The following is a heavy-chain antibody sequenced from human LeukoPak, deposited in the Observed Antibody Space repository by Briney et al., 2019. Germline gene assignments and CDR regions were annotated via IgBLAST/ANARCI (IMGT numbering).Heavy chain of an antibody. CDR3: AKERNVFPGYDY. CDR2: ISWNSGSI. V-gene: IGHV3-9*01. D-gene: IGHD2-21*01. J-gene: IGHJ4*02. Sequence: GRSLRLSCAASGFTFDDYAMHWVRQAPGKGLEWVSGISWNSGSIGYADSVKGRFTISRDNAKNSLYLQMNSLRAEDTALYYCAKERNVFPGYDYWGQGTLVTVSS. CDR1: GFTFDDYA.